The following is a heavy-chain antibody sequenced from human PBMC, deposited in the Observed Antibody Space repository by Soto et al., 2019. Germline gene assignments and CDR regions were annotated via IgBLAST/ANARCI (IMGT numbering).Heavy chain of an antibody. CDR1: GGSISSGGYY. CDR2: IYYSGST. J-gene: IGHJ6*02. D-gene: IGHD2-21*02. Sequence: SETLSLTCTVSGGSISSGGYYWSWILHHPGKGLEWIGYIYYSGSTYYNPSLKSRVTISVDTSKNQFSLKLSSVTAADTAVCYCARVCGGDCHYGMDVWGQGTTVTVSS. V-gene: IGHV4-31*03. CDR3: ARVCGGDCHYGMDV.